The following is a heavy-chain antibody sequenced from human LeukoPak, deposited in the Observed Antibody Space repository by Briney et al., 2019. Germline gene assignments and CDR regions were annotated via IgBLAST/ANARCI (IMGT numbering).Heavy chain of an antibody. V-gene: IGHV3-30*02. CDR3: AKQPNAYSSVYYGMDV. Sequence: GGSLRLSCAASGFTFSSYGMHWVRQAPGKGLEWVAFIRYDGSNKYYADSVEGRFTISRDNSKNTLYLQMNSLRAEDTAVYYCAKQPNAYSSVYYGMDVWGQGTTVTVSS. CDR1: GFTFSSYG. CDR2: IRYDGSNK. J-gene: IGHJ6*02. D-gene: IGHD6-19*01.